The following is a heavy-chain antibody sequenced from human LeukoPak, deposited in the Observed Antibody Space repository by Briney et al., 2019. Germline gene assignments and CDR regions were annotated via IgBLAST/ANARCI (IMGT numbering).Heavy chain of an antibody. CDR3: ARGTYYYDSSGYPGAFDI. V-gene: IGHV4-4*02. CDR2: IYHSGSP. Sequence: SETLSLTCAVSGGSISSNNWWGWVRQPPGKGLEWIGEIYHSGSPNYNPSLKSRVTISVDKSRNHFSLKLSSVTAADTAVYYCARGTYYYDSSGYPGAFDIWGQGTMVTVSS. J-gene: IGHJ3*02. CDR1: GGSISSNNW. D-gene: IGHD3-22*01.